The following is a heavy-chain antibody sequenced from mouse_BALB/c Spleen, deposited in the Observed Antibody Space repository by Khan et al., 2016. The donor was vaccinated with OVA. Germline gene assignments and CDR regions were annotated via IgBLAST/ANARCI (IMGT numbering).Heavy chain of an antibody. CDR3: ENRTTGYTMDY. V-gene: IGHV1S26*01. Sequence: QVQLKESGPEVVKPGASVSMSCKASGYTFTSNTMHWVQKRPGQGLEWIGYINPRSGYTNFNQHFKDKATLTADYYSRTSYMQLSSLASEDSAVYYCENRTTGYTMDYWGQGTSVTVSS. D-gene: IGHD2-14*01. CDR2: INPRSGYT. CDR1: GYTFTSNT. J-gene: IGHJ4*01.